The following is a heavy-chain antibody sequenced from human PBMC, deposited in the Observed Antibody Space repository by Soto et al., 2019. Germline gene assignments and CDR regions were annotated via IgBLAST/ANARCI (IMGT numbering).Heavy chain of an antibody. CDR2: MNPNSGNT. V-gene: IGHV1-8*02. CDR3: AGGNFRY. Sequence: ASVKVSCKASGCNFNTFDIYWVRQSTGHGLEWMGWMNPNSGNTGYAQELRGRVTMTRKTSNTTAYMELTSLTSDDTGVYYCAGGNFRYWGQGTLVTVSS. J-gene: IGHJ4*02. CDR1: GCNFNTFD.